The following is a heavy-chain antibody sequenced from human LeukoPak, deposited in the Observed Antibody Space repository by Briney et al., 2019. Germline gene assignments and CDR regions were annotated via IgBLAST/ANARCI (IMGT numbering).Heavy chain of an antibody. CDR1: GFTFSSYW. CDR3: ASRYSGSYYSDAFDI. D-gene: IGHD1-26*01. V-gene: IGHV3-74*01. Sequence: GGSLRLSCAASGFTFSSYWMHWVRQVPGKGLVWVSRINSDGSSTSYADSVKGRFTISRDSAKNSLYLQMNNLRAEDTAVYYCASRYSGSYYSDAFDIWGQGTMVTVSS. J-gene: IGHJ3*02. CDR2: INSDGSST.